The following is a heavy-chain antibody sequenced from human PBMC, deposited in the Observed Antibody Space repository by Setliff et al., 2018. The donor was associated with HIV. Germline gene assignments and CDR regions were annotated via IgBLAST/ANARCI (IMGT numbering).Heavy chain of an antibody. V-gene: IGHV4-28*03. CDR2: INYSGST. J-gene: IGHJ4*02. D-gene: IGHD3-22*01. CDR3: ARGRPFGGYRTIFDY. CDR1: GGSISTSNW. Sequence: SETLSLTCTVSGGSISTSNWWGWIRQTPGKVLEWIGYINYSGSTNYNPSLKSRVTMSLDTSKTQFSLKLSSVTAADTAVYFCARGRPFGGYRTIFDYWGQGMPVTVSS.